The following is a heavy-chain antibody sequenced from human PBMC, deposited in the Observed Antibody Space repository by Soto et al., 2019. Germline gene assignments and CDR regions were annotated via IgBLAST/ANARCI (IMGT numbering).Heavy chain of an antibody. CDR2: IGTAGDT. J-gene: IGHJ4*02. CDR1: GFTFSSYD. D-gene: IGHD6-19*01. V-gene: IGHV3-13*01. CDR3: ARDKRSGWYHPSYYFDY. Sequence: GGSLRLSCAASGFTFSSYDMHWVRQATGKGLEWVSAIGTAGDTYYPGSVKGRFTISRENAKNSLYLQMNSLRAGDTAVYYCARDKRSGWYHPSYYFDYWGQGTLVTVYS.